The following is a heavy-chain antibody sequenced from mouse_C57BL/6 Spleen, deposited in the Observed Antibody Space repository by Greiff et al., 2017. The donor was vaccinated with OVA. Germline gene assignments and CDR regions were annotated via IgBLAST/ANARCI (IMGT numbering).Heavy chain of an antibody. CDR3: TRDRGYGNAMDY. D-gene: IGHD2-1*01. CDR2: ISSGGDYI. V-gene: IGHV5-9-1*02. J-gene: IGHJ4*01. CDR1: GFTFSSYA. Sequence: EVMLVESGEGLVKPGGSLKLSCAASGFTFSSYAMSWVRPTPEKRLEWVAYISSGGDYIYYADTVKGRFTISRDNARNTLYLQMSSLKSEDTAMYYCTRDRGYGNAMDYWGQGTSVTVSS.